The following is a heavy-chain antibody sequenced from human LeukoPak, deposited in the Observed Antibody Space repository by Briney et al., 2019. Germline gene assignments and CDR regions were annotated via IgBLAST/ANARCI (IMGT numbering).Heavy chain of an antibody. CDR2: ISNNGGYT. CDR3: AKQLGYCSDGSCYFPY. J-gene: IGHJ4*02. CDR1: GFTFSSYV. D-gene: IGHD2-15*01. V-gene: IGHV3-23*01. Sequence: GGSLRLSCAASGFTFSSYVMSWVREAPGKGLEWVSAISNNGGYTYYADSVQGRFTISRDNSKSTLCLQMNSLRAEDTAVYYCAKQLGYCSDGSCYFPYWGQGTLVTVSS.